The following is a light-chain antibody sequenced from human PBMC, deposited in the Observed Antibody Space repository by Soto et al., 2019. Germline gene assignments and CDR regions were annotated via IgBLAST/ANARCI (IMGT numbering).Light chain of an antibody. CDR1: QSVSSSY. V-gene: IGKV3-20*01. J-gene: IGKJ4*01. CDR2: GAS. Sequence: EIVLTQSPGTQSLSPGERATLSCRASQSVSSSYLAWYQQKPGQAPRLLIYGASSRATGIPDRFSGSGSGTDFTLTISRLEPEDLAVYYCQQYGSSPWLTFGGGTKVEIK. CDR3: QQYGSSPWLT.